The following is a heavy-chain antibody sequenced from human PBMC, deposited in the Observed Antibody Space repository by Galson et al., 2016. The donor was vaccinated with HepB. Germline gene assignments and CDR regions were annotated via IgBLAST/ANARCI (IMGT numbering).Heavy chain of an antibody. CDR2: ISSSISTI. J-gene: IGHJ3*01. Sequence: SLRVSCAGSGFTFSTSGLNWVRQAPGKGLQWISCISSSISTIYYADSVVGRFTISRDNAKNSVYLQMNNLRDEDTGVYYCARELVRSAFDLWGQGTLVTVSS. D-gene: IGHD6-6*01. V-gene: IGHV3-48*02. CDR1: GFTFSTSG. CDR3: ARELVRSAFDL.